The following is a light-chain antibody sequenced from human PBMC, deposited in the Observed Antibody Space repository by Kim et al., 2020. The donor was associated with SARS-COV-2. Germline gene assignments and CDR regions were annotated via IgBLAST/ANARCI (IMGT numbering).Light chain of an antibody. CDR3: QHYNNKRSGR. CDR2: DAS. CDR1: HHISIS. J-gene: IGKJ1*01. Sequence: PREEVALSCSASHHISISFAAYQHKPRHAPPLLIYDASTRATSIPSTFSSSGAATAYTLPISSLQSYDFVVYYCQHYNNKRSGRFGQGTKVDIK. V-gene: IGKV3-15*01.